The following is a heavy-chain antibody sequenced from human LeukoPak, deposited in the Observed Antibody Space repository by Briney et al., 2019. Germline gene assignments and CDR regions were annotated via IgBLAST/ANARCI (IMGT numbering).Heavy chain of an antibody. CDR3: ARDTLGEGEDANYAVYYFDY. D-gene: IGHD4/OR15-4a*01. CDR2: IKQDGNEK. V-gene: IGHV3-7*01. CDR1: GFRFNTYW. Sequence: GGSLRLSCAASGFRFNTYWMSWVRQAPGKGLEWVANIKQDGNEKYYADSVKGRFAISRDNGKNSLDLQMNSLRADDTAVYYCARDTLGEGEDANYAVYYFDYWGQGTVVTVSS. J-gene: IGHJ4*02.